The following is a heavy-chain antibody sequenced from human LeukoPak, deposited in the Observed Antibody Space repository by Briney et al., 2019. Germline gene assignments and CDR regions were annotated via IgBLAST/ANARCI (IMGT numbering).Heavy chain of an antibody. CDR1: GFTFSSYG. Sequence: PGGSLRLSCAASGFTFSSYGMHWVRQAPGKGLEWVAFIRYDGSNKYYADSVKGRFTISRDNSKNTLYLQMNSLRAEDTAVYYCANDCSSTSCYYDYWGQGTLVTVSS. V-gene: IGHV3-30*02. J-gene: IGHJ4*02. D-gene: IGHD2-2*01. CDR3: ANDCSSTSCYYDY. CDR2: IRYDGSNK.